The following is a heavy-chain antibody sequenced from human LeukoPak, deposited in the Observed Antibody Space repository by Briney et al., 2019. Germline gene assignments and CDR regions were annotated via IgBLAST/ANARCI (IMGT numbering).Heavy chain of an antibody. Sequence: GGSLRLSCAASGFTFSGYWMHWVRQAPGKGLVRVSRIKSDGSSTTYADSVKGRFTISRDNAKNTLYLEMNSLRAEDTAVYYCARTFAAAHIDYWGQGTLVTVSS. D-gene: IGHD2-15*01. CDR3: ARTFAAAHIDY. V-gene: IGHV3-74*01. CDR2: IKSDGSST. CDR1: GFTFSGYW. J-gene: IGHJ4*02.